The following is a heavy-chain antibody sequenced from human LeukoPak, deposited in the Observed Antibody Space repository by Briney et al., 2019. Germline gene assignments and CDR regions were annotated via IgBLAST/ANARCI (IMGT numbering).Heavy chain of an antibody. CDR2: ICYIGNT. CDR3: ARDLVTVTKGFDI. D-gene: IGHD4-17*01. CDR1: GDSFSSHY. V-gene: IGHV4-59*11. J-gene: IGHJ3*02. Sequence: SETLSLTCAVPGDSFSSHYWTWIRQPPGKGLEWIGYICYIGNTNYNPSLKSRVTISIDTSKNQFSLKLSSVTAADTAVYYCARDLVTVTKGFDIWGQGTMVSVSS.